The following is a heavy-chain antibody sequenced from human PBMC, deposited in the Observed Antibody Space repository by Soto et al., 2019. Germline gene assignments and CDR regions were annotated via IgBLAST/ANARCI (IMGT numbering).Heavy chain of an antibody. CDR1: GFTFSNAW. V-gene: IGHV3-15*01. CDR2: IKSKTEGGTT. D-gene: IGHD6-19*01. CDR3: TTDWGEGYSSGWYG. Sequence: EVQLVESGGGLVKPGGSLRLSCAASGFTFSNAWMSWVRQAPGKGLEWVGRIKSKTEGGTTDYAAPVKGRFTISRDDSKSTLYLQMNSLKAEGPAVYYCTTDWGEGYSSGWYGGGQGTLVTVSS. J-gene: IGHJ4*02.